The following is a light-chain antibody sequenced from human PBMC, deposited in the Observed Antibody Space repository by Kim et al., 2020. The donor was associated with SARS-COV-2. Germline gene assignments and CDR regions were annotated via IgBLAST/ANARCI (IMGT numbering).Light chain of an antibody. CDR3: QNYKSAPRT. J-gene: IGKJ1*01. V-gene: IGKV1-27*01. Sequence: ASVGDRVTMSCRARQGISNYLAWYQQKPGKVPNLLIYIASKLQSGVPSRFSAGGFGTDFTLTISNLQPEDVATYYCQNYKSAPRTFGQGTKVDIK. CDR2: IAS. CDR1: QGISNY.